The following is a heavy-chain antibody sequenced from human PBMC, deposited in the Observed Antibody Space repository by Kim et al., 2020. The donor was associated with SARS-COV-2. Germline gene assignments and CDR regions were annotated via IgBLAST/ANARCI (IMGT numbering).Heavy chain of an antibody. CDR2: IDPSDSYT. Sequence: GESLKISCKGSGYSFTSYWISWVRQMPGKGLEWMGRIDPSDSYTNYSPSFQGHVTISADKSISTAYLQWSSLKASDTAMYYCARSDYGDHYSEYYFDYWGQGTLVTVSS. D-gene: IGHD4-17*01. J-gene: IGHJ4*02. V-gene: IGHV5-10-1*01. CDR1: GYSFTSYW. CDR3: ARSDYGDHYSEYYFDY.